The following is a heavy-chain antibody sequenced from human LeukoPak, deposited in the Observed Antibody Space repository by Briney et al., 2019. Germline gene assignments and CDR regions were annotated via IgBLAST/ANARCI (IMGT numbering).Heavy chain of an antibody. V-gene: IGHV3-23*01. D-gene: IGHD3-22*01. J-gene: IGHJ4*02. CDR1: GFTFSSYA. Sequence: PGGSLRLSCAASGFTFSSYAVSWVRQAPGKGLEWVSAISGSGGSTYYADSVKGRFTISRDNSKNTLYLQMNSLRAEDKAEYYCAKGFTYYYDSSGYYYFDYWGQGTLVTVSS. CDR2: ISGSGGST. CDR3: AKGFTYYYDSSGYYYFDY.